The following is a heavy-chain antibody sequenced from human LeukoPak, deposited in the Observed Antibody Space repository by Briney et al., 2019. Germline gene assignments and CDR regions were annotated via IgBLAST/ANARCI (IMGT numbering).Heavy chain of an antibody. CDR3: ASGYSSGWCYFDY. J-gene: IGHJ4*02. CDR1: GASINSYY. V-gene: IGHV4-59*01. Sequence: SETLSLTCTVSGASINSYYWSWIRQPPGKGLEWIGYINYGGSTNYNPSLKSRVTISVDTSKNQFSLKLSSVTAADTAVYYCASGYSSGWCYFDYWGQGTLVTVSS. D-gene: IGHD6-19*01. CDR2: INYGGST.